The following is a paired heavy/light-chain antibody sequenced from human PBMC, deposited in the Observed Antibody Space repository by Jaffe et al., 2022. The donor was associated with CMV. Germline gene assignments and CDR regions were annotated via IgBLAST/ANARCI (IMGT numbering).Heavy chain of an antibody. D-gene: IGHD2-8*01. V-gene: IGHV3-48*03. Sequence: QLVEAGGGLVQPGGSLRLSCAASGFTFSNYEMNWVRQAPGKGLEWVSYISSSGSMIYYEDSVKGRFTISRDNAKNSLYLQMNSLRAEDTAVYYCAREYCANGVCYSDFWGQGTLVTVSS. CDR3: AREYCANGVCYSDF. CDR2: ISSSGSMI. CDR1: GFTFSNYE. J-gene: IGHJ4*02.
Light chain of an antibody. Sequence: EIVLTQSPATLSLSPGERATLSCRASQSVGTHLAWYQQKPGQALRLLIYAASNRATGIPARFSGSGSGTDFTLTISSLEPEDFAVYYCQQRSNWPPLLTFGGGTKVEIK. J-gene: IGKJ4*01. V-gene: IGKV3-11*01. CDR1: QSVGTH. CDR3: QQRSNWPPLLT. CDR2: AAS.